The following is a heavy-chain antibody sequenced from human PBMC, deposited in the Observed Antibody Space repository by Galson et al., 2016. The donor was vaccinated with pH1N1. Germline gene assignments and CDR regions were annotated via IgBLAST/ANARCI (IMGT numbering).Heavy chain of an antibody. D-gene: IGHD3-3*01. J-gene: IGHJ4*02. CDR3: AKDLKVFWSGYLDS. V-gene: IGHV3-74*01. CDR2: ISSDGSST. Sequence: SLRLSCAASGFTFSTFWMHWVRQVPGKGLEWVSRISSDGSSTSYADSVKGRFTISRDNAGNTLYLQMNSLRLEDTALYYCAKDLKVFWSGYLDSWGQGALVTVSS. CDR1: GFTFSTFW.